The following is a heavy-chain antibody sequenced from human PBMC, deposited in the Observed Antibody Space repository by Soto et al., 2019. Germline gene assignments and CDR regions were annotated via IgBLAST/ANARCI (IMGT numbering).Heavy chain of an antibody. J-gene: IGHJ6*02. D-gene: IGHD2-15*01. CDR1: GGAFSDYA. Sequence: QVQLVQSGAEVKKPGSSVKVSCKASGGAFSDYAFSWVRQAPGQGFEWLGGIMPIFRAPDYAQKFQGRVTITADKFTRTAYMEMNSLRSEDTAVYYCASWLKGPDIGNYYYGMDVWGQGTTVTVS. V-gene: IGHV1-69*14. CDR2: IMPIFRAP. CDR3: ASWLKGPDIGNYYYGMDV.